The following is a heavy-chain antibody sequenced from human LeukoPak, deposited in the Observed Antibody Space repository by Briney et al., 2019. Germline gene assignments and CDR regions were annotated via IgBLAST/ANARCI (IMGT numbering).Heavy chain of an antibody. V-gene: IGHV3-7*01. D-gene: IGHD2-2*01. CDR3: ARETVLVVPPARRPDS. J-gene: IGHJ4*02. CDR2: IKYDGRES. Sequence: GGSLRLSCAASGFTFSTFWMSWVRQAPGKGLEWVAIIKYDGRESYYVDSVKGRFTISRDNAEKSLYLQMNNLRAEDTAVYYCARETVLVVPPARRPDSWGQGTLVTVSS. CDR1: GFTFSTFW.